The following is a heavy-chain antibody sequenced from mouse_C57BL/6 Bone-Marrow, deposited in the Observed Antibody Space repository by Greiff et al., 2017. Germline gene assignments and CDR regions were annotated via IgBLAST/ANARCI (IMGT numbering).Heavy chain of an antibody. D-gene: IGHD4-1*02. CDR1: GYTFTDYY. V-gene: IGHV1-19*01. J-gene: IGHJ4*01. CDR3: ASQLGRAMDY. Sequence: VQLQPSGPVLVKPGASVKMSCKASGYTFTDYYMNWVKQSHGKSLEWIGVINPYNGGTSYNQKFKGKATLTVDKSSSTAYMELNSLTSEDSAVYYCASQLGRAMDYWGQGTSVTVSS. CDR2: INPYNGGT.